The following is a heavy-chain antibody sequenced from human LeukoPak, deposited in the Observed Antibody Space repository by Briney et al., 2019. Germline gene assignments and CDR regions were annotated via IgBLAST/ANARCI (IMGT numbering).Heavy chain of an antibody. Sequence: GGSLRLSCGASGFTFSSYAMSWVRQAPGKGLEWVSAISGSGGSTYYADTVKGRFTISRDNSKNTLDLQMNSLRAEDTAVYYCAKGGCSSTSCPELDPWGQGTLVTVSS. CDR2: ISGSGGST. CDR3: AKGGCSSTSCPELDP. J-gene: IGHJ5*02. D-gene: IGHD2-2*01. CDR1: GFTFSSYA. V-gene: IGHV3-23*01.